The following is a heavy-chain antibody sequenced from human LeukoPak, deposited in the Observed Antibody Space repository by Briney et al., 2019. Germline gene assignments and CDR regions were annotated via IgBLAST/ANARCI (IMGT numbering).Heavy chain of an antibody. V-gene: IGHV3-7*01. D-gene: IGHD1-26*01. CDR2: IKQDGSEK. J-gene: IGHJ4*02. CDR1: GFTVSSNY. CDR3: ARESGVGATDY. Sequence: GGSLRLSCAASGFTVSSNYMSWVRQAPGKGLEWVANIKQDGSEKYYVDSVKGRFTISRDNAKNSLYLQMNSLRAEDTAVYYCARESGVGATDYWGQGTLVTVSS.